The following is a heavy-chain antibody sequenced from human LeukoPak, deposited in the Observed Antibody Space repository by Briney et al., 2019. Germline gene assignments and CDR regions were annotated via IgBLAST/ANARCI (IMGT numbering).Heavy chain of an antibody. CDR3: ARLKGMTIFAVLGFNWVDP. CDR2: IYHSGGT. V-gene: IGHV4-39*07. D-gene: IGHD3-3*01. Sequence: KPSETLSLTCSVVGGSLTGSNQYWGWIRQAPGKGLEWIGTIYHSGGTYYNPSLKSRVTILVDTSKNQFSLKLSSVTAADTAVYYCARLKGMTIFAVLGFNWVDPWGQGTLVTVSS. CDR1: GGSLTGSNQY. J-gene: IGHJ5*02.